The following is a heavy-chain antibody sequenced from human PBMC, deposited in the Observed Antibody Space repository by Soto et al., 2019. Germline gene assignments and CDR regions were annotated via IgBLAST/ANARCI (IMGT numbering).Heavy chain of an antibody. D-gene: IGHD3-9*01. Sequence: XXTLSLAFAVYGGSFSGYYWRWIPQPPGKGLEWIGEINHSGSTNYNPSLKSRVTISVDTSKNQFSLKLSSVTAADTAVYYCARAATSDILTGTDYWGQGTLVTVSS. CDR3: ARAATSDILTGTDY. V-gene: IGHV4-34*01. CDR1: GGSFSGYY. CDR2: INHSGST. J-gene: IGHJ4*02.